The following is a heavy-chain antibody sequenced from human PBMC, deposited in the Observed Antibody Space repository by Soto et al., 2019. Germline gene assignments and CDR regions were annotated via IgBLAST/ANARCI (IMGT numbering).Heavy chain of an antibody. V-gene: IGHV2-5*01. CDR2: IYWNDDK. Sequence: VPTLVNPTQTLTLTCALSGFSVSVRGVGVGWIRQPPGKALEWLAIIYWNDDKLYRPSLQSRLTITKDTSKNQVVLTMTNMDPVDTATYYCAHYPWGAAPDYWGQGTPVTVSS. J-gene: IGHJ4*02. CDR3: AHYPWGAAPDY. CDR1: GFSVSVRGVG. D-gene: IGHD3-16*01.